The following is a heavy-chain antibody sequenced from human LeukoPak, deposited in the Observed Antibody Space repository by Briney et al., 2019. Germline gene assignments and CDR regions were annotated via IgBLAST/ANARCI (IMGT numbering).Heavy chain of an antibody. D-gene: IGHD3-9*01. V-gene: IGHV3-23*01. Sequence: GGSLRLSCAASGFTFSKYAMTWVRQAPGKGLEWVSAISGSGGDTDSADSVKGRFTISRDNSKNTVYLQMNSLRAEDTAVYYCAKAMAYYDILTGYYKGNYYYYGMDVWGQGTTVTVSS. CDR3: AKAMAYYDILTGYYKGNYYYYGMDV. CDR1: GFTFSKYA. CDR2: ISGSGGDT. J-gene: IGHJ6*02.